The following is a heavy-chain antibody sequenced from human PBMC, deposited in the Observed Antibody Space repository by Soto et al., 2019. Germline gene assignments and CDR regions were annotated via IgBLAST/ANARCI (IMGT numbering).Heavy chain of an antibody. D-gene: IGHD5-12*01. CDR2: INAGNGDT. CDR3: ARAIRGYVT. CDR1: GITYSTYA. J-gene: IGHJ4*02. V-gene: IGHV1-3*01. Sequence: VQLVQSGAEVKKPGASVMVSCKASGITYSTYAIHWVRQAPGQSLEWMGWINAGNGDTRYSEKVQGRVTLTRDTSARTAYMDLSSLRSEDTAIYYCARAIRGYVTWGQGTLVTVSS.